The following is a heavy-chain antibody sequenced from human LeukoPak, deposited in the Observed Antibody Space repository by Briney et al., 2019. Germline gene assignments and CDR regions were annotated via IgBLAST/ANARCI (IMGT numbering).Heavy chain of an antibody. Sequence: GASVKVSCKASGYTFTSYYMHWVRQAPGQGLEWMGIINPSGGSTSYAQKFQGRVTMTRDTSTSTVYMELSSLRSEDTAVYYCARGSTSLLGYCSSTSCPNWFDPWGQGTLVTDSS. CDR3: ARGSTSLLGYCSSTSCPNWFDP. J-gene: IGHJ5*02. D-gene: IGHD2-2*03. CDR2: INPSGGST. CDR1: GYTFTSYY. V-gene: IGHV1-46*03.